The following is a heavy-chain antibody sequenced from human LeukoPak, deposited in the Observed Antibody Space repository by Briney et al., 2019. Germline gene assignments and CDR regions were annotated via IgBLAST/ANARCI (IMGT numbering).Heavy chain of an antibody. CDR1: GFTFSNYW. D-gene: IGHD1-26*01. CDR3: ARGGTSGSLIY. Sequence: GGSLRLSCAASGFTFSNYWMHWVRQDPLKGLVWVSRINSDGGSTGYADSVKGRFTISRDNAKNTLYLQMNSLRAEDTALYYCARGGTSGSLIYWGQGTLVTVSS. V-gene: IGHV3-74*01. J-gene: IGHJ4*02. CDR2: INSDGGST.